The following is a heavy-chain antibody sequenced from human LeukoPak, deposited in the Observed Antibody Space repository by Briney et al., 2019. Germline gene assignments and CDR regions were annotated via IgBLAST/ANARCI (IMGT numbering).Heavy chain of an antibody. Sequence: GGSLRLSCAVSGHTVSGNYMSWVRQAPGKGLEWVSGIYSGGSTYYADSVKGRFTVSRDSSKNTLYLQMNSLKAEDTAVYFCAARSHGDSPYFDFWGQGTLVTVSS. CDR2: IYSGGST. D-gene: IGHD4-17*01. V-gene: IGHV3-66*01. J-gene: IGHJ4*02. CDR3: AARSHGDSPYFDF. CDR1: GHTVSGNY.